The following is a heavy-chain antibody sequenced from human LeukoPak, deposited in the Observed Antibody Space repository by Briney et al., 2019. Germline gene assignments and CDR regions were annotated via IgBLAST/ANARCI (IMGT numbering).Heavy chain of an antibody. D-gene: IGHD1-7*01. Sequence: GSLRLSCAASGFTFSDYYMSWIRQPPGKGLEWIGSIYHSGSTYYNPSLKSRVTISVDTSKNQFSLKLSSVTAADTAVYYCASGNYPYYFDYWGQGTLVTVSS. J-gene: IGHJ4*02. CDR1: GFTFSDYY. CDR2: IYHSGST. V-gene: IGHV4-38-2*01. CDR3: ASGNYPYYFDY.